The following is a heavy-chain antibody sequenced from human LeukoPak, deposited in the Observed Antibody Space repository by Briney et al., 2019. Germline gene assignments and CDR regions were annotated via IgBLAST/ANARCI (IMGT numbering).Heavy chain of an antibody. CDR2: INWIGGST. D-gene: IGHD3-22*01. V-gene: IGHV3-20*04. CDR1: GFTFDDYG. Sequence: GGSLRLSCAASGFTFDDYGMSWVRQAPGKGLEWVSGINWIGGSTGYADSVKGRFTISRDNAKNSLYLQMNSLRAEDTAVYYCARDQYYYDSSGYYPYYFDYWGQGTLVTVSS. CDR3: ARDQYYYDSSGYYPYYFDY. J-gene: IGHJ4*02.